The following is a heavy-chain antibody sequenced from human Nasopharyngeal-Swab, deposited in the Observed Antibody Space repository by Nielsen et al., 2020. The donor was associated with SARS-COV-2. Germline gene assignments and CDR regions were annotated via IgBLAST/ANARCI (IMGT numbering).Heavy chain of an antibody. CDR1: GGTFSSYA. V-gene: IGHV1-46*01. Sequence: ASVKVSCKASGGTFSSYAISWVRQAPGQGLEWLGIINPRGGSTSYAQKFQGRVTMTRDTSTSTVYMELSSLRSEDTAVYYCARDLTNSIAVAGNYYYGMDVWGQGTTVTVSS. CDR3: ARDLTNSIAVAGNYYYGMDV. D-gene: IGHD6-19*01. CDR2: INPRGGST. J-gene: IGHJ6*02.